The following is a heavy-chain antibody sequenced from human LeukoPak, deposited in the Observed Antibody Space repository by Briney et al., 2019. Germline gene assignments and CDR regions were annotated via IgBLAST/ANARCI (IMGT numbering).Heavy chain of an antibody. CDR1: GGSFSGYY. CDR3: ARDVLRYFDWPANYYYYYGMDV. D-gene: IGHD3-9*01. CDR2: INHSGST. Sequence: PSETLSLTCAIYGGSFSGYYWSWIRQPPGKGLEWIGEINHSGSTNYNPSLKSRVTISVDTSKNQFSLKLSSVTAADTAVYYCARDVLRYFDWPANYYYYYGMDVWGQGTTVTVSS. V-gene: IGHV4-34*01. J-gene: IGHJ6*02.